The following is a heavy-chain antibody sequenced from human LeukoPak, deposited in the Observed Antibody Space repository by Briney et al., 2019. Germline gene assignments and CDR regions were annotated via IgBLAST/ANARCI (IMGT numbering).Heavy chain of an antibody. CDR2: ISAYNGNT. CDR1: GYTFTSYG. D-gene: IGHD4-17*01. Sequence: ASVKVSCKASGYTFTSYGISWVRQAPGQGLEWMGWISAYNGNTNYAQKLQGRVTMTTDTSTSTAYMELRSLKSDDTAVYYCARGQGTVTHPREGDYWGQGTLVTVSS. J-gene: IGHJ4*02. CDR3: ARGQGTVTHPREGDY. V-gene: IGHV1-18*01.